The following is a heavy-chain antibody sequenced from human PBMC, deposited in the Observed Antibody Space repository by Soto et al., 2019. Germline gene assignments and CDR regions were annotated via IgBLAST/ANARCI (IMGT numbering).Heavy chain of an antibody. Sequence: SETLSLTCPVSGGSIISYYWSWIRQPPGKGLGWVWYIYYSGSTNYNPSLKSRVTISVDTSKNQFSLKLSSVTAADTAVYYCARDGLSTLVRGVIADYYYYGMDVWGQGTTVT. CDR1: GGSIISYY. J-gene: IGHJ6*02. V-gene: IGHV4-59*13. CDR3: ARDGLSTLVRGVIADYYYYGMDV. CDR2: IYYSGST. D-gene: IGHD3-10*01.